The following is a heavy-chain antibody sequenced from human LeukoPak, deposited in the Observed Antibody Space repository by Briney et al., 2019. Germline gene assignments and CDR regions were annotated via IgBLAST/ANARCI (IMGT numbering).Heavy chain of an antibody. J-gene: IGHJ6*02. CDR2: IKSKTDGGTT. D-gene: IGHD2-15*01. Sequence: GGSLRLPCAASGFTFSNAWMSWVRQAPGKGLEWVGRIKSKTDGGTTDYAAPVKGRFAISRDDSKNTLYLQMNSLKTEDTAVYYCNLGYCSGGSCYNFYYYYGMDVWGQGTTVTVSS. CDR3: NLGYCSGGSCYNFYYYYGMDV. CDR1: GFTFSNAW. V-gene: IGHV3-15*01.